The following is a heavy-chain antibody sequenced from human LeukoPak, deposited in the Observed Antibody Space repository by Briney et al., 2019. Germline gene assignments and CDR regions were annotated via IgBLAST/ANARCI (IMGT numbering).Heavy chain of an antibody. Sequence: PGGSLRLSCAASGFTFDDYAMHWVRQAPGKGLESVSGISWNSGSIGSADSVKGRFTISRDNAKNSLYLQMNSLRAEDMALYYCAKGSDILTGDAFDIWGQGTMVTVSS. V-gene: IGHV3-9*03. CDR1: GFTFDDYA. CDR3: AKGSDILTGDAFDI. D-gene: IGHD3-9*01. J-gene: IGHJ3*02. CDR2: ISWNSGSI.